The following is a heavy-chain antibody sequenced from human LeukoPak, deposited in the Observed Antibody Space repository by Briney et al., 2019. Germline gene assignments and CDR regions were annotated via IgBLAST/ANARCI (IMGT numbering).Heavy chain of an antibody. CDR1: GYTFTGHY. Sequence: ASVKVSCKASGYTFTGHYMHWVRQAPGQGLEWMGWINPNSGGTKYAQRFQGRVTMTRDRSISTAYMELSRLTSDDTAVYYCAKSYYESGNYYYAPFDYWGQGTLVTVSS. J-gene: IGHJ4*02. V-gene: IGHV1-2*02. D-gene: IGHD3-22*01. CDR2: INPNSGGT. CDR3: AKSYYESGNYYYAPFDY.